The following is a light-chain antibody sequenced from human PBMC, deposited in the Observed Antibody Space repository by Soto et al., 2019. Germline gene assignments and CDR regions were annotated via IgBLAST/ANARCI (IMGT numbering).Light chain of an antibody. Sequence: QSVLTQPPSASGTPGQRVTISCSGSSSNIGSNAVDWYQHFPGTAPKVLIYRDSQRPSGVPDRFSGSKSGTSASLAISGLQFEYEADYYCAAWDDSLNGVLFGGGTKLTVL. CDR3: AAWDDSLNGVL. V-gene: IGLV1-44*01. CDR1: SSNIGSNA. CDR2: RDS. J-gene: IGLJ2*01.